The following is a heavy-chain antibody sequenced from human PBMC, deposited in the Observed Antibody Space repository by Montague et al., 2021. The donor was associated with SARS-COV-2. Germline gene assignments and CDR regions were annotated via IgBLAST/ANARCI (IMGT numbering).Heavy chain of an antibody. D-gene: IGHD3-22*01. CDR1: GDSISNSNW. CDR3: VRGGTMTVVVFDY. V-gene: IGHV4-4*02. CDR2: IFRSGDS. J-gene: IGHJ4*02. Sequence: SETLSLTCTVSGDSISNSNWWTRVRQSPGRGLEWIGEIFRSGDSNYNPSLKSRVTMSVDMSRNQFSLSLSNVTAADTAIYYCVRGGTMTVVVFDYWGQGTLVTVSS.